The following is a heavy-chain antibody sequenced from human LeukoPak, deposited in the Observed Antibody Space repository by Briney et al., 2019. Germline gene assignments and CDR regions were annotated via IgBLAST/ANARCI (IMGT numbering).Heavy chain of an antibody. V-gene: IGHV4-59*12. CDR3: ARDPPWAQLDRPFNSCGMDV. J-gene: IGHJ6*02. D-gene: IGHD1-1*01. CDR1: GGSISSYY. Sequence: SETLSLTCTVAGGSISSYYWSWIRQPPGKGLEWIGYIYYSGSTNYKLSLKSRVTISVDTSKNQFSLKRSSANAAVTAVYYCARDPPWAQLDRPFNSCGMDVWGQGTPVTVSS. CDR2: IYYSGST.